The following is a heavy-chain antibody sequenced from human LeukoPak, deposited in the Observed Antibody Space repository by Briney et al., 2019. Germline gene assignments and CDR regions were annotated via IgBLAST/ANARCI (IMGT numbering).Heavy chain of an antibody. CDR3: ARGVLRFLEWLPRVYFDY. Sequence: PSETLSLTCAVYGGSFRGYYWSWIRQPPGKGLEWIGEINHSGSTNYNPALKSRVTISVDTSKNQCSLKLSSVTAADTAVYYCARGVLRFLEWLPRVYFDYWGQGTLVTVSS. CDR2: INHSGST. J-gene: IGHJ4*02. D-gene: IGHD3-3*01. V-gene: IGHV4-34*01. CDR1: GGSFRGYY.